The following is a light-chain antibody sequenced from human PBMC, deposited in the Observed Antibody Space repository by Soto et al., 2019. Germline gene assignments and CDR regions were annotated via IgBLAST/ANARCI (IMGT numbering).Light chain of an antibody. CDR1: SRDVGGYKY. J-gene: IGLJ2*01. V-gene: IGLV2-14*01. CDR3: TSYRGSSPLV. Sequence: QSALTQPASVSGSPGQSITISCTGTSRDVGGYKYVSWYQQHPGKAPKLIIYEVSNRPSGVSNRFSGSKSGNTASLTISGLQAEDEADYYCTSYRGSSPLVFGGGTKLTVL. CDR2: EVS.